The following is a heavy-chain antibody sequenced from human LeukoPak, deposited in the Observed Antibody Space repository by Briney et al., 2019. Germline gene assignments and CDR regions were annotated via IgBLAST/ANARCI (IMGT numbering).Heavy chain of an antibody. J-gene: IGHJ6*03. CDR3: ANSVIFSNYRVYYYYMGV. Sequence: PGGSLRLSCAASGFTFSSNAMSWVRQAPGKGLEWVSRISGSGGRTYYADSVKGRFTISRYNYKNTLYLQMTSLRAADTAVYYCANSVIFSNYRVYYYYMGVWGRGTTVTVSS. V-gene: IGHV3-23*01. D-gene: IGHD4-11*01. CDR1: GFTFSSNA. CDR2: ISGSGGRT.